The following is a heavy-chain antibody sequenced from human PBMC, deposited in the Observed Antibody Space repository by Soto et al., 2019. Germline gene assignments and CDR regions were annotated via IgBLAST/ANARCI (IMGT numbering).Heavy chain of an antibody. D-gene: IGHD5-12*01. V-gene: IGHV3-23*01. J-gene: IGHJ4*02. CDR3: ARDLQGLRYSGYDVGDY. CDR2: ISGSGGSR. Sequence: PGGSLRLSCAASGFTFSSYAMSWVRQAPGKGLEWVSAISGSGGSRYYADSVKGRFTISRDNSKNTLYLQMNSLRAEDTAVYYCARDLQGLRYSGYDVGDYWGQGALVTVSS. CDR1: GFTFSSYA.